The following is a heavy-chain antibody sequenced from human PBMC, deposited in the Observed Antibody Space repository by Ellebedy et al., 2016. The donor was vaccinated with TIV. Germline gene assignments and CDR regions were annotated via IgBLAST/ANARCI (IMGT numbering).Heavy chain of an antibody. Sequence: ASVKVSCXASGYTFTDHYMHWVRQAPGQGLEWMGWINPKSGGTNYAQKFQGRVTMTRDTSISTAYMELSRLKSDDTALYYCAREFSGNCYDYWGQGTLVSVSA. D-gene: IGHD1-26*01. J-gene: IGHJ4*02. CDR2: INPKSGGT. V-gene: IGHV1-2*02. CDR3: AREFSGNCYDY. CDR1: GYTFTDHY.